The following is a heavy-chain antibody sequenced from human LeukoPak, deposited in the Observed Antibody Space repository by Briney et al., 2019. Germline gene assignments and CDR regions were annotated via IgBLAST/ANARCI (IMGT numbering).Heavy chain of an antibody. Sequence: SVKVPCKASGGTFSSYAISWVRQAPGQGLEWMGGIIPIFGTANYAQKFQGRVTITADESTSTAYMELSSLRSEDTAVYYCARVRTVTTSLAGYYYYYMDVWGKGTTVIVSS. CDR2: IIPIFGTA. CDR3: ARVRTVTTSLAGYYYYYMDV. V-gene: IGHV1-69*01. CDR1: GGTFSSYA. D-gene: IGHD4-17*01. J-gene: IGHJ6*03.